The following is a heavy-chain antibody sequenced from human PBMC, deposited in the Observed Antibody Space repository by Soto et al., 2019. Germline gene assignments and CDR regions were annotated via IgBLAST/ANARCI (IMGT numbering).Heavy chain of an antibody. CDR1: GGSISSSSYY. D-gene: IGHD6-19*01. CDR3: ARNTAGLVGRPRRIDY. V-gene: IGHV4-39*01. J-gene: IGHJ4*02. CDR2: IYYSGST. Sequence: QLQLQESGPGLVKPSETLSLTCTVSGGSISSSSYYWGWIRQPPGKGLEWIGSIYYSGSTYYNPSLKSRVTISVDTSKNQFSRKLSSVTAADTAVYYCARNTAGLVGRPRRIDYWGQGTLVTVSS.